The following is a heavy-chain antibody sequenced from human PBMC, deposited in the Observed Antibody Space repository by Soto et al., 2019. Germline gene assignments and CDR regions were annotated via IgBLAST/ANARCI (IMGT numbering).Heavy chain of an antibody. CDR1: GSTVVTNN. CDR2: IISGGST. V-gene: IGHV3-53*01. D-gene: IGHD3-22*01. CDR3: ARDRVESGYPEYFQH. Sequence: EVQLVESGGGLIQPGGPLKPPFAAPGSTVVTNNMSWVARAPGRGLEWVPVIISGGSTYYADSVKGRFTISRDNSKNTLYLQMNSLRAEDTAVYYCARDRVESGYPEYFQHWGQGTLVTVSS. J-gene: IGHJ1*01.